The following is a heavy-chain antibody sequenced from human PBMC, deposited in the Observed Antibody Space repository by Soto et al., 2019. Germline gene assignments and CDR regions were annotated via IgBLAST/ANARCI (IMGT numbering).Heavy chain of an antibody. V-gene: IGHV4-59*01. Sequence: PSETLSLTCTVSGGSISSYYWSWIRQPPGKGLEWIGYIYYSGSTNYNPSLKSRVTISVDTSKNQFSLKLSSVTAADTAVYYCASLRADYGDFLYYYGMDVWGQGTTVTVSS. CDR2: IYYSGST. CDR3: ASLRADYGDFLYYYGMDV. J-gene: IGHJ6*02. CDR1: GGSISSYY. D-gene: IGHD4-17*01.